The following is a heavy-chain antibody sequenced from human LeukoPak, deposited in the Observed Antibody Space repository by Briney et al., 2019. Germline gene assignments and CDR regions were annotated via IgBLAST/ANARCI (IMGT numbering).Heavy chain of an antibody. D-gene: IGHD4-17*01. J-gene: IGHJ5*02. CDR3: AREFLFPTVTNVGNWFDP. Sequence: LRLSCAASGFTFSSYAMSWIRQHPGKGLEWIGYIYYSGSTYYNPSLKSRVTISVDTSKNQFSLKLSSVTAADTAVYYCAREFLFPTVTNVGNWFDPWGQGTLVTVSS. CDR1: GFTFSSYA. V-gene: IGHV4-31*02. CDR2: IYYSGST.